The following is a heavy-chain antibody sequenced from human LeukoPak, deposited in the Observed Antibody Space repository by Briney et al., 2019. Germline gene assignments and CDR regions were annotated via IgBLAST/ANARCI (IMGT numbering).Heavy chain of an antibody. CDR2: ISSSGSTI. CDR3: ARDEGGSYYFDY. D-gene: IGHD1-26*01. CDR1: GFTFSSYE. J-gene: IGHJ4*02. Sequence: GSLRLSCAASGFTFSSYEMNWVRQAPGKGLEWVSYISSSGSTIYYADSVKGRFTISRDNAKNSLYLQMNSLRAEDTAVYYCARDEGGSYYFDYWGQGTLVTVSS. V-gene: IGHV3-48*03.